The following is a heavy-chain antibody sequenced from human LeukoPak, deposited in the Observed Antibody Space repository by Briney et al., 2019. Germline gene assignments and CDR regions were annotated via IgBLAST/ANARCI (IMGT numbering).Heavy chain of an antibody. J-gene: IGHJ5*02. D-gene: IGHD5-12*01. CDR1: GFTFSSYA. Sequence: GGSLRLSCAASGFTFSSYAMNWVRQAPGKGLAWVSGINNSGGSTYYADSVKGRFTVSRDNSKNTLYLQMNSLRAEDTAVYYCAKPPGLRRLDPWGQGTLVTVSS. CDR3: AKPPGLRRLDP. V-gene: IGHV3-23*01. CDR2: INNSGGST.